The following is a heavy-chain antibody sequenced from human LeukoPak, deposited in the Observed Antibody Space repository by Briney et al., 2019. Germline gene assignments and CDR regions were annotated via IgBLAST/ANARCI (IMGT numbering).Heavy chain of an antibody. Sequence: SETLSLTCTVSGGSISGYYWGWIRQPPGKGLEWIGYIYYSGSTTHNPSLKSRVTMSVGTPKNQFSLKLSSVTAADTAVYYCARDKQPGDYWGQGTLVTVSS. D-gene: IGHD5-18*01. CDR3: ARDKQPGDY. J-gene: IGHJ4*02. CDR1: GGSISGYY. V-gene: IGHV4-59*01. CDR2: IYYSGST.